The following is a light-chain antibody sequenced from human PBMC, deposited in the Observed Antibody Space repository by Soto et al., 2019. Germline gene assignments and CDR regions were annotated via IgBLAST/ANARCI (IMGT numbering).Light chain of an antibody. CDR3: QKYNSAPRT. Sequence: DIQMTQSPSSLSASVGDRVTITCRASQGISNYLAWYQQKPGKVPKLLIYAASTLQSGVPSRFSGSGSATDVTLTISSLQPEDVATYYCQKYNSAPRTFGQGTKVEIK. CDR2: AAS. V-gene: IGKV1-27*01. J-gene: IGKJ1*01. CDR1: QGISNY.